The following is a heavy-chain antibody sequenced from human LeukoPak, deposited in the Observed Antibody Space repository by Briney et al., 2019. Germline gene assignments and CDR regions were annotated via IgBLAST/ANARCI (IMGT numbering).Heavy chain of an antibody. Sequence: GGSLRLSCTASGFSFSDYSINWVRQAPGKGLEWVSYIGSTGINTYYADSVKGRFTTSRDNAKNSVYLQMSGLRAEDTAVYYCAKGGRKDLVNIDYWGQGTLVTVSS. CDR3: AKGGRKDLVNIDY. CDR2: IGSTGINT. D-gene: IGHD1-26*01. CDR1: GFSFSDYS. V-gene: IGHV3-48*04. J-gene: IGHJ4*02.